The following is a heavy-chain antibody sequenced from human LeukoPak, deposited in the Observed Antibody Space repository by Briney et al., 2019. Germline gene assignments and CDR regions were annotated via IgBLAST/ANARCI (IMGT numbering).Heavy chain of an antibody. D-gene: IGHD2-15*01. CDR2: IYPGDSDT. Sequence: GESLKISCKGSGYSFTSYWIGWVRQMPGKGLEWMGIIYPGDSDTRYSPSFQGQVTISADKSISTAYLQWSSLKASDTAMYYCARACSGGSCYAGYAFDIWGQGTTVTISS. CDR3: ARACSGGSCYAGYAFDI. V-gene: IGHV5-51*01. J-gene: IGHJ3*02. CDR1: GYSFTSYW.